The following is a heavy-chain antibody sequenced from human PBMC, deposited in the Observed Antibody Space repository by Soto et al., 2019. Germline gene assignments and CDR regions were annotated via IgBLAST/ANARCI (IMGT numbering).Heavy chain of an antibody. CDR3: VRRINFDY. V-gene: IGHV3-48*02. Sequence: VQLVESGGGFVQPGGSLRLSCEASGYTFSTYYMNWVRQAPGKGLEWVSYISASSSSKLYADSVKGRFTISRDNAKESLYLQMNSLREEDTALYYCVRRINFDYWGQGALVIVSS. CDR2: ISASSSSK. CDR1: GYTFSTYY. J-gene: IGHJ4*02.